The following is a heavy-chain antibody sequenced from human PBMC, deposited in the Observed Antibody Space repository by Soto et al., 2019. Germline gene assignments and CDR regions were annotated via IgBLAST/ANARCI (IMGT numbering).Heavy chain of an antibody. CDR3: ARVPPYVGDTASRWFDP. CDR1: GASISSYY. D-gene: IGHD5-18*01. V-gene: IGHV4-59*01. CDR2: IYYSGST. Sequence: TLSLTCTVSGASISSYYWSWIRQPPGKGLEWIGYIYYSGSTNYNPSLKSRVTISVDTSKNQFSLKLSSVTAADTAVYYCARVPPYVGDTASRWFDPWGQGTLVTVSS. J-gene: IGHJ5*02.